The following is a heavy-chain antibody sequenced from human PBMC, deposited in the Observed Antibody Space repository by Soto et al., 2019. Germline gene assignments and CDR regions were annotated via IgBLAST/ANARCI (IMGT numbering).Heavy chain of an antibody. J-gene: IGHJ6*02. D-gene: IGHD2-15*01. V-gene: IGHV4-34*01. CDR3: ARGPIGVAAIKYYYYYGMDV. Sequence: SETLSLTCAVYGGSFSGYYWSWIRQPPGKGLEWIGEINHSGSTNYNPSLKSRVTISVDTSKNQFSLKLSSVTAADTAVYYCARGPIGVAAIKYYYYYGMDVWGQGTTVTVSS. CDR2: INHSGST. CDR1: GGSFSGYY.